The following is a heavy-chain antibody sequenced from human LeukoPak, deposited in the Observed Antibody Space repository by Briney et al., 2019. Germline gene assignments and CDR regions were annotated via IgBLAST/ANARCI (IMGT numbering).Heavy chain of an antibody. CDR1: GYTFTSYD. D-gene: IGHD4-17*01. CDR3: ARGVGTVTTSYYYYYMDV. Sequence: GASVKVSCKASGYTFTSYDINWVRQATGQGLEWMGWMNPNSGNTGYAQKFQGRVTMTRNTSISTAYMELSSLRSEDTAVYYCARGVGTVTTSYYYYYMDVWGKGTTVTVSS. V-gene: IGHV1-8*01. CDR2: MNPNSGNT. J-gene: IGHJ6*03.